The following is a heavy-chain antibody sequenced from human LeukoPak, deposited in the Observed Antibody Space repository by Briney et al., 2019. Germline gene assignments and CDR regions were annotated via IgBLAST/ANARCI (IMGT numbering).Heavy chain of an antibody. J-gene: IGHJ4*02. V-gene: IGHV1-69*04. D-gene: IGHD1-26*01. Sequence: SVKVPCKASGGTFSSYAISWVRQAPGQGLEWMGRIIPILGIANYAQKFQGRVTITADKSTSTAYMELSSLRSEDTAVYYCARGQVGGGYYFDYWGQGTLVTVSS. CDR1: GGTFSSYA. CDR3: ARGQVGGGYYFDY. CDR2: IIPILGIA.